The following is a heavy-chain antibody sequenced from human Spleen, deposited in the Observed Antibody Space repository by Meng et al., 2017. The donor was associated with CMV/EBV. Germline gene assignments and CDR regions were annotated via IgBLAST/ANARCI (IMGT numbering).Heavy chain of an antibody. CDR3: ARAVYYYGSGSYLPLYYYYGMDV. CDR2: IYYSGST. D-gene: IGHD3-10*01. J-gene: IGHJ6*02. Sequence: SETLSLTCTVSGGSISSSSYYWGWIRQPPGKGLEWIGSIYYSGSTYYNPSLKSRVTISVDTSKNQFSLKLSSVTAADTAVYYCARAVYYYGSGSYLPLYYYYGMDVWGQGTTVTVSS. V-gene: IGHV4-39*07. CDR1: GGSISSSSYY.